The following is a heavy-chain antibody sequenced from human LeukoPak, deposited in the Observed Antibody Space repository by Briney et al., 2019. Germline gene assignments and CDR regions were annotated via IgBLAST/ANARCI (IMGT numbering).Heavy chain of an antibody. Sequence: GASVKVSCKASGYTFTSYGISWVRQAPGQGLEWMGWISAYNGNTNYAQQLQGRVTMTTDPSTSTAYRELRSLRSDDSAVYYCARGYGMVRELRAFLDVWGKGTTVTVSS. CDR1: GYTFTSYG. J-gene: IGHJ6*04. CDR3: ARGYGMVRELRAFLDV. V-gene: IGHV1-18*01. D-gene: IGHD3-10*01. CDR2: ISAYNGNT.